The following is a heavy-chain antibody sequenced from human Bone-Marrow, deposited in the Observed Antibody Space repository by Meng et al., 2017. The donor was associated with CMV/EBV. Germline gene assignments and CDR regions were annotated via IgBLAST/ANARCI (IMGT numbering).Heavy chain of an antibody. D-gene: IGHD4-23*01. CDR1: GYTFTGYY. Sequence: SCKASGYTFTGYYMHWVRQAPGQGLEWMGWINPNSGGKNYAQKFQGRVTMTRDTSISTAYMELSRLRSDDTAVYYCARGGGNSPGPDYWGQGTLVTVSS. J-gene: IGHJ4*02. V-gene: IGHV1-2*02. CDR3: ARGGGNSPGPDY. CDR2: INPNSGGK.